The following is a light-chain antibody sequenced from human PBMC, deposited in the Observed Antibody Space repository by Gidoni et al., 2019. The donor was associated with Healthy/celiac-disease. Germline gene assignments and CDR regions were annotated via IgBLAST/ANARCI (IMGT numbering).Light chain of an antibody. V-gene: IGKV1-12*01. CDR3: QQANRFRALT. CDR2: AAS. Sequence: VRVTITCRASQGISSWLAWYQQKPGKAPKLLIYAASSLQSGFPSRFSGSGSGTDFTLTISSLQPEDFATYDCQQANRFRALTFGGGTKVEIK. J-gene: IGKJ4*01. CDR1: QGISSW.